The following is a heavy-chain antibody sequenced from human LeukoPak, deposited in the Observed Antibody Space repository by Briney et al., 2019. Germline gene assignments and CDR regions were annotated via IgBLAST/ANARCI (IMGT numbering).Heavy chain of an antibody. CDR2: ISGNNDNP. Sequence: ASVKVSCKTSGYTFSNLGISWVRQAPGQGLEWMGWISGNNDNPNYGQKFQGRFTVTTDSSTSTAYMELRNLRSDDTAVYYCAGDGTSTDDYWGQGTLVTVSS. D-gene: IGHD2-2*01. V-gene: IGHV1-18*01. CDR3: AGDGTSTDDY. J-gene: IGHJ4*02. CDR1: GYTFSNLG.